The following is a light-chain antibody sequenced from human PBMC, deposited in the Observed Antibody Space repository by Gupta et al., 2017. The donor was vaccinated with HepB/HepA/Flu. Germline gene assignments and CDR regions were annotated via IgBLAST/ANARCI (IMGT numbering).Light chain of an antibody. CDR3: QQRNSRPFT. CDR1: QNIINY. J-gene: IGKJ2*01. Sequence: DIQMTHSPSSLSTSVGNRVTITCRASQNIINYLNWYQQKPGKAPKLLIYAASSLKTGVPSRFSGSGSGTDFTLTISRRQPEDFATYYCQQRNSRPFTFGQGTKMDIK. CDR2: AAS. V-gene: IGKV1-39*01.